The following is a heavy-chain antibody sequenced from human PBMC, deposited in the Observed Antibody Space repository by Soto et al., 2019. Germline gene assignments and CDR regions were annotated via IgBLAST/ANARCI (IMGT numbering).Heavy chain of an antibody. CDR2: ISGRGDGT. CDR3: AKDNKYWDEDY. J-gene: IGHJ4*02. CDR1: GFTFDTYA. D-gene: IGHD1-26*01. Sequence: EVQLLESGGGLVQPGGSLTLSCAASGFTFDTYAMTWVRQAPGKGLEWVSAISGRGDGTYYADSVKGRFTISRDNSKNTVFLQMNSLTAEDTALYYCAKDNKYWDEDYWGQGTLVTVSS. V-gene: IGHV3-23*01.